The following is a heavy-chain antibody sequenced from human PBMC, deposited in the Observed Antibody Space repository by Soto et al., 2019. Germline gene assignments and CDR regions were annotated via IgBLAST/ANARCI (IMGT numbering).Heavy chain of an antibody. D-gene: IGHD6-13*01. CDR3: ARHLAAAGPSGY. Sequence: SETLSLTCTVSGGSISSSSYYWGWIRQPPGKGLEWIGYIYYSGSTNYNPSLKSRVTISVDTSKNQFSLRLSSVTAADTAVYYCARHLAAAGPSGYWGQGTLVTVSS. J-gene: IGHJ4*02. CDR2: IYYSGST. CDR1: GGSISSSSYY. V-gene: IGHV4-61*05.